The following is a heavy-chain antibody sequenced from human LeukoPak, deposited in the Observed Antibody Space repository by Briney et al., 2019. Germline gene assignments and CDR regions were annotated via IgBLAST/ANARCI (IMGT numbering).Heavy chain of an antibody. Sequence: SETLSLTCTVSGGSISSGGYYWSWIRQHPGKGLEWIGYIYYSGSTYYNPSLKSRVTISVDTSKNQFSLKLSSVTAADTAVYYCARGPSYSYGKDFDYWGQGTLVTVSS. CDR2: IYYSGST. CDR3: ARGPSYSYGKDFDY. J-gene: IGHJ4*02. D-gene: IGHD5-18*01. V-gene: IGHV4-31*03. CDR1: GGSISSGGYY.